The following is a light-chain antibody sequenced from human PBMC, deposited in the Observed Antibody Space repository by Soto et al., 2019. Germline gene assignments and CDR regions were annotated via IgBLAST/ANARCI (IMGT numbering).Light chain of an antibody. CDR2: AAS. Sequence: DIQMTQSPSSLSASVGDRVTITCRASQSISSYLNWYQQKPGKAPKLLIYAASSLQSGVPSRFSGSGSGTDFTLTISILQPEDFETYYCQQSYSTLYTFGQGTKLEIK. V-gene: IGKV1-39*01. CDR3: QQSYSTLYT. J-gene: IGKJ2*01. CDR1: QSISSY.